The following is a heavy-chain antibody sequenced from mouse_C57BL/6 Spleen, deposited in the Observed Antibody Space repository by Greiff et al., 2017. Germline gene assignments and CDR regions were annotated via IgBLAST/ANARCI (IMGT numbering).Heavy chain of an antibody. CDR3: ARNPDGYYFDY. V-gene: IGHV2-2*01. J-gene: IGHJ2*01. Sequence: VMLVESGPGLVQPSQSLSITCTVSGFSLTSYGVHWVRQSPGKGLEWLGVIWNGGSTDYNAAFISRLSISKDNSKSQVFFKMNSLQADDTAIYYCARNPDGYYFDYWGQGTTLTVSS. CDR2: IWNGGST. D-gene: IGHD2-3*01. CDR1: GFSLTSYG.